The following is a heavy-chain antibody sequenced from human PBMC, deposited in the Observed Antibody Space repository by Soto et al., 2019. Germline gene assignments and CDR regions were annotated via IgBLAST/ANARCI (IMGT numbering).Heavy chain of an antibody. V-gene: IGHV1-69*02. D-gene: IGHD2-2*01. CDR1: GGTFSSYT. J-gene: IGHJ6*03. CDR2: IIPILGIA. CDR3: ATHLGDCRSTSCYYYYMDV. Sequence: QVQLVQSGAEVKKPGSSVKVSCKASGGTFSSYTISWVRQAPGQGLEWMGRIIPILGIANYAQKFQGRVTITADKSTTTGYMELSSLRSEDTAVYYCATHLGDCRSTSCYYYYMDVWGKGTTVTVSS.